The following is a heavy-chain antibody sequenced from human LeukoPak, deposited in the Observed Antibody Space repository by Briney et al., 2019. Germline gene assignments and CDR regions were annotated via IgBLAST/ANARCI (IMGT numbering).Heavy chain of an antibody. CDR1: GGSISSYY. Sequence: SETLSLTCTVSGGSISSYYWSWVRQPPGKGLEWIGYIYYSGSTNYNPSLESRVTISVDTSKNQFSLKLSSVTAADTAVYYCARGIVGPTDPYYYYYMDVWGKGTTVTVSS. J-gene: IGHJ6*03. V-gene: IGHV4-59*01. D-gene: IGHD1-26*01. CDR3: ARGIVGPTDPYYYYYMDV. CDR2: IYYSGST.